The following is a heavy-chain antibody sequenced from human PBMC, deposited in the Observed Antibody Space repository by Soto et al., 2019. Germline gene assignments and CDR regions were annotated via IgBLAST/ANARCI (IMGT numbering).Heavy chain of an antibody. V-gene: IGHV3-23*01. CDR3: AKRTVGWYFDL. CDR1: GFTFSSYA. J-gene: IGHJ2*01. Sequence: EVQLLESGGGLVQPGRSLRLSCAASGFTFSSYAMNWVRQAPGKGLEWVSVISGSGGSTYYADAVKGRFTISRDNSKNTLNLQMNSLIAEDTAVYYCAKRTVGWYFDLWGRGTLVTVSS. CDR2: ISGSGGST. D-gene: IGHD4-17*01.